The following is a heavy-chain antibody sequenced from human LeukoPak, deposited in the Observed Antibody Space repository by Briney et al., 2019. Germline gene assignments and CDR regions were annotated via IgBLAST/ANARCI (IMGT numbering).Heavy chain of an antibody. J-gene: IGHJ4*02. CDR1: EFTFSSYA. Sequence: GGSLRLSCAASEFTFSSYAMSWVRQAPGKGLEWVSVISSSAGSTYYTDSVQGRFTISRDNSINTLYLQMNSLRAEDTAVYYCAKAKGGSWYDFDCWGQGTLVTVSS. CDR3: AKAKGGSWYDFDC. CDR2: ISSSAGST. V-gene: IGHV3-23*01. D-gene: IGHD6-13*01.